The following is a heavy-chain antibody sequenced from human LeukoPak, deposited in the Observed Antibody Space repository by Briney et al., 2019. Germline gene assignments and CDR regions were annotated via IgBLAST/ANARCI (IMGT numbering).Heavy chain of an antibody. Sequence: SETLSLTCTVSGGSISSSSYYWGWIRQPPGKGLEWIGSIYYSGSTYYNPSLKSRVTISVDKSKNQFSLKLSSVTAADTAVYYCARITGTTSPAYYYYYYGMDVWGQGTTVTVSS. J-gene: IGHJ6*02. CDR3: ARITGTTSPAYYYYYYGMDV. D-gene: IGHD1-20*01. V-gene: IGHV4-39*07. CDR2: IYYSGST. CDR1: GGSISSSSYY.